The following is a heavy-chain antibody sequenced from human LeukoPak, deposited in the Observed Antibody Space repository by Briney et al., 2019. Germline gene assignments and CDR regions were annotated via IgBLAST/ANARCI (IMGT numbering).Heavy chain of an antibody. CDR2: IYYSGST. V-gene: IGHV4-59*06. J-gene: IGHJ3*02. Sequence: SETLSLTYTVSGGSISSYYWSWIRQPAGKGLEWIGYIYYSGSTYYNPSLKSRVTISVDTSKNQFSLKLSSVTAADTAVYYCARGPRGAMIVVVHDPETAKKDDAFDIWGQGTMVTVSS. D-gene: IGHD3-22*01. CDR3: ARGPRGAMIVVVHDPETAKKDDAFDI. CDR1: GGSISSYY.